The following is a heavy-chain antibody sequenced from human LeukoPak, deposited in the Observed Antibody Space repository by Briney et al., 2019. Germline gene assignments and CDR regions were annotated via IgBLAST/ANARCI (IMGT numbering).Heavy chain of an antibody. CDR2: INPNSGGT. CDR3: VSTCSSTSCAAFDY. CDR1: GYTFTGYY. J-gene: IGHJ4*02. Sequence: GASVKVSCKASGYTFTGYYMHWVRQAPGQGLEWMGWINPNSGGTNYAQKFQGRVTMTRDTSISTAYMELSRLRSDDTAVYYCVSTCSSTSCAAFDYWGQRTLVTVSS. V-gene: IGHV1-2*02. D-gene: IGHD2-2*01.